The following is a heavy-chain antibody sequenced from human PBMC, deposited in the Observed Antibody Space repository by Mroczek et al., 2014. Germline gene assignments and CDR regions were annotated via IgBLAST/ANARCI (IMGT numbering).Heavy chain of an antibody. V-gene: IGHV4-4*07. CDR3: ARSAPPSYSSGWYRKNAFDI. Sequence: QVQLQQWGPGLVKPSETLSLTCTVSGGSISSYYWSWIRQPAGKGLEWIGRIYTSGSTNYNPSLKSRVTMSVDTSKNQFSLKLSSVTAADTAVYYCARSAPPSYSSGWYRKNAFDIWGQGTMVTVSS. J-gene: IGHJ3*02. CDR2: IYTSGST. D-gene: IGHD6-19*01. CDR1: GGSISSYY.